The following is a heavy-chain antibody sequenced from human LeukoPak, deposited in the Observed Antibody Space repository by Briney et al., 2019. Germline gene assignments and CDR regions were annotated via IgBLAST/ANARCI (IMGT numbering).Heavy chain of an antibody. Sequence: GGSLRLSCAASGFTFSSSAVTWVRQAPGKGLEWVSGISADGGRTYYADSVKGRFTISRDNSKNTLYLQMNSLRAEDTAVYYCAKGGTILGVIRCFDNWGQGTLVTVSS. CDR3: AKGGTILGVIRCFDN. D-gene: IGHD3-10*01. J-gene: IGHJ4*02. V-gene: IGHV3-23*01. CDR1: GFTFSSSA. CDR2: ISADGGRT.